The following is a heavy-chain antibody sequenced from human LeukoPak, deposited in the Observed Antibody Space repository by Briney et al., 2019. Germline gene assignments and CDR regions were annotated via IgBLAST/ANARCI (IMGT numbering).Heavy chain of an antibody. CDR3: ARGRGGATTGLDH. D-gene: IGHD1-26*01. V-gene: IGHV1-2*02. J-gene: IGHJ4*02. CDR1: GYTFNGYY. CDR2: INSNSGAR. Sequence: ASVKDSCKASGYTFNGYYMHWVRQAPGQGLESMGWINSNSGARNYAQKFQGRVTMSRDTSINTAYMELSRLTSDDTAVYYCARGRGGATTGLDHWGQGALVTVSS.